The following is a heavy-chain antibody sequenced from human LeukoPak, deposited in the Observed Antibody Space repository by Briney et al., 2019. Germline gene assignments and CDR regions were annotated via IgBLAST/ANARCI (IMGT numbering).Heavy chain of an antibody. V-gene: IGHV1-69*05. CDR1: GGSFSIYA. D-gene: IGHD4-17*01. CDR2: IIPILATA. CDR3: ARSYGDYGLLFFDY. J-gene: IGHJ4*02. Sequence: SVKVSCKPSGGSFSIYAISGGLQAPGQGLEWMGGIIPILATANYARKCHGKATITTYESTSTAYMELSSLRSEDAALYYCARSYGDYGLLFFDYWGQGTLVPVSS.